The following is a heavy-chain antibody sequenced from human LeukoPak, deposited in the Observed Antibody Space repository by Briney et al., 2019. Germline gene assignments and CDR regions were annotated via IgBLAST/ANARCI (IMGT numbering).Heavy chain of an antibody. D-gene: IGHD6-19*01. CDR2: IKEDGSVK. V-gene: IGHV3-7*01. CDR3: ARQWGWFTSGWWLDTFDV. Sequence: PGGSLRLSCAASGFTFSSYSMNWVRQAPGKGLEWVANIKEDGSVKNYADSVKGRFTISRDNAKNSLYLQINCLRAEDTAVYYCARQWGWFTSGWWLDTFDVWGQGSMVIVSS. J-gene: IGHJ3*01. CDR1: GFTFSSYS.